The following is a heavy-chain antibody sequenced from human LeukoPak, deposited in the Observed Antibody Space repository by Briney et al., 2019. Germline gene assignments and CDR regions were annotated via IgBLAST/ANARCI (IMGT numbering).Heavy chain of an antibody. D-gene: IGHD3-16*01. CDR2: IGKDGST. CDR3: IRDLGLSHAYGAFDV. J-gene: IGHJ3*01. V-gene: IGHV3-13*01. Sequence: GGSLRLSCAASGFTFSYYDMHWVRQVTGKSLEWVSGIGKDGSTYYPGSAKGRFTISRENAKNSLYLQMNSLRAEDTAVYYCIRDLGLSHAYGAFDVWGQGTMVTVSS. CDR1: GFTFSYYD.